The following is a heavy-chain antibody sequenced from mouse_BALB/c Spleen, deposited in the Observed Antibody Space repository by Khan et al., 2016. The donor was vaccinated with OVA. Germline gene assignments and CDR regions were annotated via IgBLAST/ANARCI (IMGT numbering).Heavy chain of an antibody. J-gene: IGHJ2*01. CDR1: GYSITSGYG. D-gene: IGHD1-2*01. V-gene: IGHV3-2*02. CDR3: ARTARIKY. Sequence: EEQLQESGPGLVKPSQSLSLTCTVTGYSITSGYGWNWIRQFPGNKLEWMGYISYSGSTNYNPSLKSRISITRDTSKNQFFLQLNSGTTADIATYYCARTARIKYWGQGTTLTVSP. CDR2: ISYSGST.